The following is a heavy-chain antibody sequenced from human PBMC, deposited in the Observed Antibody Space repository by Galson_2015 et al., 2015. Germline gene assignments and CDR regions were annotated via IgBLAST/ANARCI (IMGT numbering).Heavy chain of an antibody. J-gene: IGHJ4*02. CDR3: ARDSGSIAV. D-gene: IGHD6-19*01. CDR1: GFTFSSYE. Sequence: SLRLSCAASGFTFSSYEMIWVRRAPGKGLEYVSYISSSGTTMYYADSAKGRFTISRDNAKKSLYLQMNSLRVEDTAVYYCARDSGSIAVWGQGALVTVSS. CDR2: ISSSGTTM. V-gene: IGHV3-48*03.